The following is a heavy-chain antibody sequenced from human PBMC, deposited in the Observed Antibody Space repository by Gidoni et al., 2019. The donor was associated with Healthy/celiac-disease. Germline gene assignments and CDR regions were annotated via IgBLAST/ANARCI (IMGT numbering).Heavy chain of an antibody. Sequence: QVQLQESGPGLVKPSETLSLTCTVPGGSISSYYWSWIRQPPGKGLEWIGYIYDSGSTNYNPSLKSRVTISVDTSKNQFSLKLSSVTAADTAVYYCARSLGYYYDSSGYSSPTNWFDPWGQGTLVTVSS. CDR3: ARSLGYYYDSSGYSSPTNWFDP. CDR1: GGSISSYY. V-gene: IGHV4-59*08. CDR2: IYDSGST. D-gene: IGHD3-22*01. J-gene: IGHJ5*02.